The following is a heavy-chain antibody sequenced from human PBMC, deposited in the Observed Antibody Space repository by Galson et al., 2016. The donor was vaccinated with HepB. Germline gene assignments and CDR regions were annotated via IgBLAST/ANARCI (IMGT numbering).Heavy chain of an antibody. CDR2: ITPSGST. D-gene: IGHD2-15*01. Sequence: ETLSLTCGVSGGSFIGYYWIWIRQPPGGGLECIGIITPSGSTDCNSSLKSRVSMSVDTAKNQFSLHLSSVNAADTAVYYCARDQGGFDLWGQGTMVTVSS. J-gene: IGHJ3*01. CDR3: ARDQGGFDL. CDR1: GGSFIGYY. V-gene: IGHV4-34*01.